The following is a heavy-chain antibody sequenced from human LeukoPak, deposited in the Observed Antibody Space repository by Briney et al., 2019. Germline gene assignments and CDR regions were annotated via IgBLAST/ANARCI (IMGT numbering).Heavy chain of an antibody. CDR3: ARGPRTISSSWPTDDY. V-gene: IGHV4-4*07. CDR2: IYTSGST. Sequence: SSETLSLTCTVSGGSISSYYWSWIRQPAGKGLEWIGRIYTSGSTNYNPSLKSRVTISVDTSKNQFSLKLSSVTAADTAVYYCARGPRTISSSWPTDDYWGQGTLVTVSS. J-gene: IGHJ4*02. D-gene: IGHD6-13*01. CDR1: GGSISSYY.